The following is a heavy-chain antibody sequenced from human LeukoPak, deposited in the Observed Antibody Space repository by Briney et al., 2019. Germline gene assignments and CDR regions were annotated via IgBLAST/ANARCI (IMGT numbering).Heavy chain of an antibody. CDR2: MNPNSGNT. Sequence: ASVKVSCKASGYTFTSYDINWVRQATGQGLEWMGWMNPNSGNTGYAQKFQGRVTMSRNTSISTAYMELSSLRSEDTAVYYCARSGLDWSRRGNYGMDVWGQGTTVTVSS. CDR3: ARSGLDWSRRGNYGMDV. CDR1: GYTFTSYD. V-gene: IGHV1-8*01. J-gene: IGHJ6*02. D-gene: IGHD3-9*01.